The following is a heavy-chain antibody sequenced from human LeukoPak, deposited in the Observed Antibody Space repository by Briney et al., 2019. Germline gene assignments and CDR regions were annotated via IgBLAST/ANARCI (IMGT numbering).Heavy chain of an antibody. CDR1: GFIFDNYN. J-gene: IGHJ4*02. CDR2: ISSGTNYI. CDR3: ARSAGGNYFDY. V-gene: IGHV3-21*01. D-gene: IGHD2-8*02. Sequence: GGSLRLSCAASGFIFDNYNMNWVRQAPGKGLEWVSSISSGTNYIFEADSVKGRFTVTKDTALNSLSLQMNSLRADDTAVYYCARSAGGNYFDYWDQGTLVTVSS.